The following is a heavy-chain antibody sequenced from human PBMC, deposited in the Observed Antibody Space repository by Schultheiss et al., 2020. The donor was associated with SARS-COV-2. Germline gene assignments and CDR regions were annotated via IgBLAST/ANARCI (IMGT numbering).Heavy chain of an antibody. CDR2: IYYSGST. CDR1: GGSFSGYY. CDR3: ARVRVVQLWSDLDYFDY. J-gene: IGHJ4*02. V-gene: IGHV4-59*12. D-gene: IGHD5-18*01. Sequence: SETLSLTCAVYGGSFSGYYWSWIRQPPGKGLEWIGYIYYSGSTYYNPSLKSRVTISVDTSKNQFSLQLNSVTPEDTAVYYCARVRVVQLWSDLDYFDYWGQGTLVTVSS.